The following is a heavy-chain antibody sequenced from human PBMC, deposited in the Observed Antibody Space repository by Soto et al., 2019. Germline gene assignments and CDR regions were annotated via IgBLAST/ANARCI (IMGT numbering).Heavy chain of an antibody. Sequence: QLQLQESGPGLVKPSETLSLTCTVAGGSISSSSYYWGWIRQPPGKGLEWIGSIYYSGSTYYNPSLKSRVTISVDTSKNQLSLKLSSVTAADTAVYYGARSSSLVGPYRDDACDIWGQGTMVTVSS. CDR3: ARSSSLVGPYRDDACDI. V-gene: IGHV4-39*01. D-gene: IGHD1-26*01. CDR1: GGSISSSSYY. CDR2: IYYSGST. J-gene: IGHJ3*02.